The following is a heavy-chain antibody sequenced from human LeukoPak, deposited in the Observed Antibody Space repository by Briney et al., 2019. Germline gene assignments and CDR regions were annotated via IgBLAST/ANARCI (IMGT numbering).Heavy chain of an antibody. CDR1: GFTFSSYA. CDR2: VSYDGTKK. Sequence: PGRSLRLSCAASGFTFSSYAMYWVRQAPGKGLEWVAVVSYDGTKKYSADSVKGRFTISRDNSENTLYLQMNSLIPADTAVYYCARDSALGWELSRSYYYFNYMDVWGKGTTVTVSS. CDR3: ARDSALGWELSRSYYYFNYMDV. D-gene: IGHD1-26*01. V-gene: IGHV3-30*04. J-gene: IGHJ6*03.